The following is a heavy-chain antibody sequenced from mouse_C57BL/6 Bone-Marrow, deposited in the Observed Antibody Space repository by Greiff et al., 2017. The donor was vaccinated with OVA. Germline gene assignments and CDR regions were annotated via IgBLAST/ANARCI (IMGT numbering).Heavy chain of an antibody. CDR1: GYTFTDYG. V-gene: IGHV1-61*01. Sequence: QVQLQQPGAELVRPGSSVTLSCKASGYTFTDYGMDWVKQRPGHGLEWIGTIYPSDGGTPYNQKFKGKATLTVDKSSSTAYMQLSSLTSEDSAVYYCARLDCYGGLLYFDVWGTGTTVTVSS. CDR3: ARLDCYGGLLYFDV. D-gene: IGHD1-1*02. J-gene: IGHJ1*03. CDR2: IYPSDGGT.